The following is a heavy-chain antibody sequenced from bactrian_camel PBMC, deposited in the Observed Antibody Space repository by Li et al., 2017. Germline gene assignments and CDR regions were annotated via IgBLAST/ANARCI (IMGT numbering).Heavy chain of an antibody. Sequence: HVQLVESGGGLVQPGGSLRLSCAASEFTFSRYYMGWVRLAPGKGLEWVSSIYNDGGNTYYADSVLGRFTISKDNARKTVYLQMNSLQPDDTAMYYCAAGLKWCRQGYPTADFRYLGQGTQDTVS. CDR3: AAGLKWCRQGYPTADFRY. J-gene: IGHJ6*01. CDR2: IYNDGGNT. CDR1: EFTFSRYY. D-gene: IGHD2*01. V-gene: IGHV3-2*01.